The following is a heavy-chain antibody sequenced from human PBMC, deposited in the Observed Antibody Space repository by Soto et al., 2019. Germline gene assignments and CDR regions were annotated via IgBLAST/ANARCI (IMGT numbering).Heavy chain of an antibody. CDR2: ISYDGSNK. V-gene: IGHV3-30*18. Sequence: QVQLVESGGGVVQPGRSLRLSCVASGFSFSSYGMHWVRQAPGKGLEWVAVISYDGSNKYYADSVKGRFTISRDSSKNKLYLQMNSLRAEDTAVYYCAKIAVAGDTNYYVMDVWGQGTTVTVSS. J-gene: IGHJ6*02. D-gene: IGHD6-19*01. CDR3: AKIAVAGDTNYYVMDV. CDR1: GFSFSSYG.